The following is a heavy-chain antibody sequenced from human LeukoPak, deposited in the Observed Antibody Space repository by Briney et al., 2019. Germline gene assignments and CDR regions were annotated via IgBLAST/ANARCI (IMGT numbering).Heavy chain of an antibody. J-gene: IGHJ4*02. V-gene: IGHV3-23*01. D-gene: IGHD6-19*01. Sequence: PGGSLRLSCAASGFTFDDYAMHWVRQAPGKGPEWVSAISGSGGSTYYADSVKGRFTISRDNSKNTLYLQMNSLRAEDTAVYYCAKDTRPTYSSGWYEGYYFDYWGQGTLVTVSS. CDR3: AKDTRPTYSSGWYEGYYFDY. CDR1: GFTFDDYA. CDR2: ISGSGGST.